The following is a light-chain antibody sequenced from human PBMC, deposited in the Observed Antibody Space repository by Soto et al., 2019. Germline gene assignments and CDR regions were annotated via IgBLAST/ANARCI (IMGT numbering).Light chain of an antibody. Sequence: DIQMTQSPSTLSASVGDRVTITCRSSQSLSSWVAWYQQKPGKAPTLLIYDASSLESGVPSRFSGSGSGTEFTLTISSLQPDDFATYYCQQYNSYSPTFGQGTKVEIK. J-gene: IGKJ1*01. CDR3: QQYNSYSPT. CDR2: DAS. CDR1: QSLSSW. V-gene: IGKV1-5*01.